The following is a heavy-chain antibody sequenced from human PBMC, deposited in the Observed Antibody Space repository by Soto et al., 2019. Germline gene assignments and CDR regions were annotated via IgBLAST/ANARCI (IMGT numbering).Heavy chain of an antibody. J-gene: IGHJ3*02. Sequence: ASVKVSCKASGYTFTSYYMHWVRQAPGQGLEWMGIINPSGGSTSYTQKFQGRVTMTRDTSTSTVYMELSSLRSEDTAVYYCASNVGDYDSSGYGFSPDAFDIWGQGTMVTVSS. CDR3: ASNVGDYDSSGYGFSPDAFDI. CDR1: GYTFTSYY. CDR2: INPSGGST. D-gene: IGHD3-22*01. V-gene: IGHV1-46*01.